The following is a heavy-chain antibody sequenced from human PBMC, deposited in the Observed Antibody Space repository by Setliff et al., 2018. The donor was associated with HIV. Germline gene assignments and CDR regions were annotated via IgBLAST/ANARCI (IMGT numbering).Heavy chain of an antibody. CDR3: ARLGRAIDDGGSSLRLDF. V-gene: IGHV4-4*09. CDR1: DDSFSNYD. D-gene: IGHD2-15*01. CDR2: ISSSGTT. Sequence: ASETLSLTCVVSDDSFSNYDWTWIRQPPGKALQWIGYISSSGTTNYNPSLRSRVTISIETSNTHFSLWLRSVTAADTATYFCARLGRAIDDGGSSLRLDFWGQGMLVTVS. J-gene: IGHJ4*02.